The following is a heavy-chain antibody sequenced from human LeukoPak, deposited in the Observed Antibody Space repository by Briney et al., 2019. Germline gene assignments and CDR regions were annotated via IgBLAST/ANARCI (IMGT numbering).Heavy chain of an antibody. CDR1: GFTFSSYA. Sequence: GGSLRLSCAASGFTFSSYAMSWVRQAPGKGLEWVSAISGSGGSTYYADSVKGRFTISRDNFKNTLYLQMNSLRAEDTAVYYCAKYREWLRFYYFDYWGQGTLATVSS. V-gene: IGHV3-23*01. D-gene: IGHD5-12*01. CDR3: AKYREWLRFYYFDY. CDR2: ISGSGGST. J-gene: IGHJ4*02.